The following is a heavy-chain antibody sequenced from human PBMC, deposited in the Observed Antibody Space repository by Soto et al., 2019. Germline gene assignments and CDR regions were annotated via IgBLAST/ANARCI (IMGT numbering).Heavy chain of an antibody. CDR3: ARGPITQTSFIDH. CDR1: GLTFSSYP. CDR2: IPYDGGNQ. J-gene: IGHJ4*02. D-gene: IGHD1-20*01. V-gene: IGHV3-30-3*01. Sequence: PGGSLRLSCEASGLTFSSYPMHWVRQAPGKGLEWVTVIPYDGGNQYYADSVKGRFTISRDNSKDTLYLQMHSLRSDDTAVYFCARGPITQTSFIDHWGQGTLVTVSS.